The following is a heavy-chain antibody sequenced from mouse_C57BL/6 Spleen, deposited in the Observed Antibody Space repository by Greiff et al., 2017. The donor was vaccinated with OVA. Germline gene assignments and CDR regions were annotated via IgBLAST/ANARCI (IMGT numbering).Heavy chain of an antibody. CDR2: IYPRSGNT. D-gene: IGHD1-1*01. CDR1: GYTFTSYG. V-gene: IGHV1-81*01. Sequence: QVQLQQPGAELARPGASVKLSCKASGYTFTSYGISWVKQRTGQGLEWIGEIYPRSGNTYYNEKFKGKATLTADKSSSTAYMELRSLTSEDSAVYFCAREGITTVVADYWGQGTTLTVSS. CDR3: AREGITTVVADY. J-gene: IGHJ2*01.